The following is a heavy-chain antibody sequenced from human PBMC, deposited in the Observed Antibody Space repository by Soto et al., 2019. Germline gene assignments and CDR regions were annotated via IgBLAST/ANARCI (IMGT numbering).Heavy chain of an antibody. V-gene: IGHV4-59*08. CDR2: IYYSGST. CDR1: GGSISSYY. CDR3: ARSQYDYIWGVDWFDP. J-gene: IGHJ5*02. Sequence: QVQLQESGPGLVKPSETLSLTCTVSGGSISSYYWSWIRQPPGKGLEWIGYIYYSGSTNYNPSLKSRVTISVDTSKNQFSLKVNSVTAADTAVYYCARSQYDYIWGVDWFDPCGQGTLVTVSS. D-gene: IGHD3-16*01.